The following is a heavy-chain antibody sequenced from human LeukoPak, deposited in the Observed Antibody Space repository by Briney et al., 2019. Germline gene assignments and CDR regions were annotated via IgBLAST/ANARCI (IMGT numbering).Heavy chain of an antibody. D-gene: IGHD2-2*01. Sequence: PGGSLRLSCAASGFTFSSYAMSWVRDAPGKGLERGSAIRGSGCSTYYADSARERFAFSRHNSKHRLYLQMNSLRAEDTAVYYCAGGGVVVPAAMVRYYYYGMDVWGKGTTVTVSS. CDR2: IRGSGCST. CDR1: GFTFSSYA. CDR3: AGGGVVVPAAMVRYYYYGMDV. V-gene: IGHV3-23*01. J-gene: IGHJ6*04.